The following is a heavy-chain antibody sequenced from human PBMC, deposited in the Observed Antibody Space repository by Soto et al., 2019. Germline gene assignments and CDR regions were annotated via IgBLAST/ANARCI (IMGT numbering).Heavy chain of an antibody. Sequence: EVQLLESGGGLVQPGGSLRLSCAASGFTFSSYAMSWVRQAPGKGLEWVSAISGSGGSTYYADSVKGRFTISRDNSKNTLYLQMNRLRAEHTAVYYCANAAVTDYYCSMDVWGKGTTVTV. V-gene: IGHV3-23*01. CDR3: ANAAVTDYYCSMDV. CDR1: GFTFSSYA. D-gene: IGHD3-10*01. CDR2: ISGSGGST. J-gene: IGHJ6*03.